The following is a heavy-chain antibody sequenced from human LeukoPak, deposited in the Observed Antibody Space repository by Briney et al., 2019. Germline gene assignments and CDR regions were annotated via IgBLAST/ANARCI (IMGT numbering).Heavy chain of an antibody. J-gene: IGHJ4*02. CDR3: ARDPSMVRGENTPYFDY. V-gene: IGHV1-69*13. D-gene: IGHD3-10*01. Sequence: VASVKVSCKASGGTFSSYAISWVRQAPGQGLEWMGGIIPIFGTADYAQKFQGRVTITADESTSTAYVELSSLRSEDTAVYYCARDPSMVRGENTPYFDYWGQGTLVTVSS. CDR2: IIPIFGTA. CDR1: GGTFSSYA.